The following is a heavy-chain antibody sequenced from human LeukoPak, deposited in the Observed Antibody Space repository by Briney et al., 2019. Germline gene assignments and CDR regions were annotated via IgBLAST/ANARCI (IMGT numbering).Heavy chain of an antibody. CDR3: AKCRGVIFGSFDY. J-gene: IGHJ4*02. D-gene: IGHD3-10*01. CDR1: GFTFSSYS. CDR2: ISSSSSYI. V-gene: IGHV3-21*04. Sequence: GGSLRLSCAASGFTFSSYSMNWVRQAPGKGLEWVSSISSSSSYIYYADSVKGRFTISRDNSKNTLYLQMNSLRAEDTAVYYCAKCRGVIFGSFDYWGQGTLVTVSS.